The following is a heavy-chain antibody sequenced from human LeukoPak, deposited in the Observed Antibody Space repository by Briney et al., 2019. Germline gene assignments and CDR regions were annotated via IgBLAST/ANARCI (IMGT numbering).Heavy chain of an antibody. Sequence: GGSLRLSCAASGFTFNNYAMTWVRQAPGEGLEWVSVINGGSGNSYYADSVTGRFTVSRDNSKNTLYLQMNSLRDEDTAVYYCAKGQGYNYGDSIDYWGQGTLVTVSS. CDR1: GFTFNNYA. CDR2: INGGSGNS. CDR3: AKGQGYNYGDSIDY. V-gene: IGHV3-23*01. J-gene: IGHJ4*02. D-gene: IGHD5-18*01.